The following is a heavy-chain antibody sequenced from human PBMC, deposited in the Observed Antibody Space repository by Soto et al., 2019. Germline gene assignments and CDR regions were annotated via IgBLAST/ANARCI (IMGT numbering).Heavy chain of an antibody. CDR3: AKQGPLSSGWYVGY. J-gene: IGHJ4*02. CDR1: GFTFSSYG. D-gene: IGHD6-19*01. V-gene: IGHV3-30*18. Sequence: QVQLVESGGGVVQPGRSLRLSCAASGFTFSSYGMHWVRQAPGKGLEWVAVISYDGSNKYYADSVKGRFTISRDNSKNTLYLQMNSLRAEDTAVYYCAKQGPLSSGWYVGYWGQGTLVTVCS. CDR2: ISYDGSNK.